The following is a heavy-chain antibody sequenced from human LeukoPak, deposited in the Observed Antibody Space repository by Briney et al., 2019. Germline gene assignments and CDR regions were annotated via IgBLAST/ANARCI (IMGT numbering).Heavy chain of an antibody. J-gene: IGHJ3*02. CDR2: INPSGGST. CDR3: ARDGPPGTVTTSLRAFDI. D-gene: IGHD4-17*01. V-gene: IGHV1-46*01. Sequence: ASVKVSCKASGYTFTGYYMHWVRQAPGQGLEWMGIINPSGGSTSYAQKFQGRVTITRDTSTSTVYMELSSLRSEDTAAYYCARDGPPGTVTTSLRAFDIWGQGTMVTVSS. CDR1: GYTFTGYY.